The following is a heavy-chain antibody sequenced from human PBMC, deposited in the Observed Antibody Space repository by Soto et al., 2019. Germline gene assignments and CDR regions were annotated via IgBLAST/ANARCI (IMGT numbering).Heavy chain of an antibody. CDR2: IYSGGST. Sequence: GSLRRSGLPSGLTFSSNYLRWVRQAPGKGLEWVSVIYSGGSTYYADSVRGRFTISRDNSKNTLYLQIKSLRAEDTAVYYCARDPPATRHGMDVWGQGTTVSVSS. V-gene: IGHV3-53*01. CDR3: ARDPPATRHGMDV. J-gene: IGHJ6*02. CDR1: GLTFSSNY.